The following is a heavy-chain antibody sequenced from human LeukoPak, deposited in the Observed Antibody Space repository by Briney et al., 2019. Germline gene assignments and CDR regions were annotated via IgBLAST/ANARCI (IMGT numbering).Heavy chain of an antibody. V-gene: IGHV3-23*01. Sequence: GGSLRLSCAASGFTFSSYAMSWVRQAPGKGLEWVSAISGSSGSTYYADSVKGRFTISRDNSKNTLYLQMNSLRAEDTAVYYCAGDRNSDWYSPLDYWGQGSQVTVSP. CDR1: GFTFSSYA. J-gene: IGHJ4*02. CDR3: AGDRNSDWYSPLDY. CDR2: ISGSSGST. D-gene: IGHD6-19*01.